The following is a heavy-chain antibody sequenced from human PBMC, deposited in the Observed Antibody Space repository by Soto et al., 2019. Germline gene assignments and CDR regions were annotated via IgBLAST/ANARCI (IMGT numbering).Heavy chain of an antibody. CDR1: GFTFSSYA. V-gene: IGHV3-30-3*01. D-gene: IGHD3-16*01. CDR3: ARDGDYPPWGEFDY. CDR2: ISYDGSNK. J-gene: IGHJ4*02. Sequence: QVQLVESGGGVVQPGRSLRLSCAASGFTFSSYAMHWVRQAPGKGLEWVAVISYDGSNKYYADSVKGRFTISRDNSKNTLYLQMNSLISEDTAVYYCARDGDYPPWGEFDYWGQGTLVTVSS.